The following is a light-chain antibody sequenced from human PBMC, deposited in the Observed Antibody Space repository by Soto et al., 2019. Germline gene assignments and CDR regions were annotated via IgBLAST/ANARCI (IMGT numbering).Light chain of an antibody. Sequence: EIVLTQSPDTLSLSPGERATLSCRAGQSVSSTFLAWYQQKPGQAPRLLIYGASNRATGIPARFSGSGSETDFTLTISSLEPEDFAVYFCQQRMNWPLTFGQGTRLEIK. CDR3: QQRMNWPLT. CDR1: QSVSSTF. J-gene: IGKJ5*01. CDR2: GAS. V-gene: IGKV3-11*01.